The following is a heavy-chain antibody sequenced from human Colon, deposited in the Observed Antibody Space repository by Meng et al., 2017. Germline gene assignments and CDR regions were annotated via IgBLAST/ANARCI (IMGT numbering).Heavy chain of an antibody. J-gene: IGHJ4*02. CDR3: ARDHGYSYGLPLDY. D-gene: IGHD5-18*01. Sequence: QVQLPQPGPGLVKPSQTLSLTCVIAGDSVSSNTAAWNWIRQSPSRGLEWLGRTYYRSKWYNEYAVSVKSRMTFNADTSKNQVSLQVNSVTPEDTAVYYCARDHGYSYGLPLDYWGQGILVTVSS. CDR2: TYYRSKWYN. CDR1: GDSVSSNTAA. V-gene: IGHV6-1*01.